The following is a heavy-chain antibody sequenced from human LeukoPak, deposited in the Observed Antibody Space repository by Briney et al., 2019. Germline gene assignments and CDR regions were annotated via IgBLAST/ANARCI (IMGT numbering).Heavy chain of an antibody. CDR3: ARALWFGQLYTYYYYYSMDV. CDR2: IFPGDSNT. Sequence: GESLKISCQGSGSTFTSYWIGWARQLPGKGREGMGSIFPGDSNTKYSPSFQGQVTISADKSTSTAYLQWSSLKASDTAMYYCARALWFGQLYTYYYYYSMDVWGQGTTVTVSS. CDR1: GSTFTSYW. J-gene: IGHJ6*02. V-gene: IGHV5-51*01. D-gene: IGHD3-10*01.